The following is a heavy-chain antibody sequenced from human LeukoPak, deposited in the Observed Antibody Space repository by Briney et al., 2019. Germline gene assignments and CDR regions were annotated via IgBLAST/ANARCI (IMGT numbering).Heavy chain of an antibody. D-gene: IGHD2-15*01. J-gene: IGHJ4*02. CDR3: ARHRGYGSSSSCHPFDY. CDR2: IYYTGLA. CDR1: GGSISNSSYY. Sequence: SETLFLTCSVSGGSISNSSYYWGWIRQPPGKGLEWVGSIYYTGLAYYNPSLESRVTMSGDTSKNQFSLKLTSMTAADTAVYYCARHRGYGSSSSCHPFDYWGQGTLVTVSS. V-gene: IGHV4-39*01.